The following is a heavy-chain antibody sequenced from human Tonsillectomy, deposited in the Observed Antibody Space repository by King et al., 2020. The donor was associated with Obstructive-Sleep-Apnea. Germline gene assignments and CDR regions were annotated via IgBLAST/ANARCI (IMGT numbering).Heavy chain of an antibody. CDR1: GGSISSYY. J-gene: IGHJ3*02. CDR2: IYYSGST. V-gene: IGHV4-59*08. CDR3: ARLRLEEGAFDI. Sequence: QLQESGPGLVKPSETLSLTCTVSGGSISSYYWSWIRQPPGKGLEWIGYIYYSGSTNYNPSLKSRVTISVDTSKNQFFLKLSSVTAADTAVYYCARLRLEEGAFDIWGQGTMVTVSS. D-gene: IGHD1-1*01.